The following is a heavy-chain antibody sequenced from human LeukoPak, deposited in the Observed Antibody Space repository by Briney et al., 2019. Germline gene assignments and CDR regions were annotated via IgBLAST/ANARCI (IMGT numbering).Heavy chain of an antibody. V-gene: IGHV3-30*01. J-gene: IGHJ4*02. D-gene: IGHD1-14*01. Sequence: GGSLRLSCVASGFTFSNYAMHWVRQAPGKGLEWVASISYDGSKNYYADSVKGRFSISRDNSKSTLYLEMDRLRAEDTAVYYCASNRGSDYWGQGTLVTVSS. CDR3: ASNRGSDY. CDR2: ISYDGSKN. CDR1: GFTFSNYA.